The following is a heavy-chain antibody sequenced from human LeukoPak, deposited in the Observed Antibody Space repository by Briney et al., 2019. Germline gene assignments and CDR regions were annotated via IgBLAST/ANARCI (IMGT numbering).Heavy chain of an antibody. D-gene: IGHD5-12*01. CDR1: GFTFSSYS. Sequence: PGGSLRLSCAASGFTFSSYSMNWVRQAPGKGLEWVSSISSSSSYIYYADSVKGRFTISRDNAKNSLYLQMNSLRAEDTAVYYCAKDHEGYSGYDYVYYFDYWGQGTLVTVSS. CDR2: ISSSSSYI. CDR3: AKDHEGYSGYDYVYYFDY. V-gene: IGHV3-21*04. J-gene: IGHJ4*02.